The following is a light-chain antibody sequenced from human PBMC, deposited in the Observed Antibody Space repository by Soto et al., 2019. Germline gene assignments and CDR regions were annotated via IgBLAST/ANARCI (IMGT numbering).Light chain of an antibody. V-gene: IGLV2-14*01. Sequence: QSALTQPASVSGSPGQSITVSCTGSSSDFGDDKYVSWYQQQPGKGPNLLIYGVNSRPSGISNRFSGSKSGNTASLTISDLQAEDEADYYCSSFTVHTTPVVFGGGTKLTVL. CDR3: SSFTVHTTPVV. J-gene: IGLJ2*01. CDR2: GVN. CDR1: SSDFGDDKY.